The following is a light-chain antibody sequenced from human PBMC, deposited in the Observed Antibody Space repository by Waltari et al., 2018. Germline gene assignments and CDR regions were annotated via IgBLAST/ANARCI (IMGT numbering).Light chain of an antibody. CDR3: QQYTSFTLT. J-gene: IGKJ4*01. Sequence: DIQINQSPSTLSASVGDRVNITCRANQSISTWLAWYQQKPWKAPQLLIYKASYLESGVPSRFSGIGSGTEFTLTISSLQPDDSATYYCQQYTSFTLTFGGGTKVEIK. V-gene: IGKV1-5*03. CDR2: KAS. CDR1: QSISTW.